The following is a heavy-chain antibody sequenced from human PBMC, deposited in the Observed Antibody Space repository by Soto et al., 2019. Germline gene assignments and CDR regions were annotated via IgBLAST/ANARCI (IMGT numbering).Heavy chain of an antibody. D-gene: IGHD2-2*03. CDR3: TRLLWIADAFDI. Sequence: PGGSLRLSCAASGFTFSGSAMHWVRQASGKGLEWVGRIRSKANSYATAYAASVKGRFTISRDDSKNTAYLQMNSLKTEDTAVYYCTRLLWIADAFDIWGQGTMVTVPS. J-gene: IGHJ3*02. CDR1: GFTFSGSA. CDR2: IRSKANSYAT. V-gene: IGHV3-73*01.